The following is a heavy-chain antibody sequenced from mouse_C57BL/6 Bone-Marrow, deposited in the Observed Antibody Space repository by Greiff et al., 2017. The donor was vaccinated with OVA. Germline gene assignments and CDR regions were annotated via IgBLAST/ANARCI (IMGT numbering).Heavy chain of an antibody. CDR1: GYTFTSYW. D-gene: IGHD1-1*01. Sequence: VKLQQPGAELVRPGSSVKLSCKASGYTFTSYWMHWVKQRPIQGLEWIGNIDPSDSETHYNQKFKDKATLTVDKSSSTAYMQLSSLTSEDSAVYYCAREGTTVDYFDYWGQGTTLTVSS. CDR2: IDPSDSET. CDR3: AREGTTVDYFDY. V-gene: IGHV1-52*01. J-gene: IGHJ2*01.